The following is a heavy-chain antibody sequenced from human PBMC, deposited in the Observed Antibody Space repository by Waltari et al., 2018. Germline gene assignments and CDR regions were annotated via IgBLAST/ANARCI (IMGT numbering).Heavy chain of an antibody. J-gene: IGHJ3*02. CDR3: ARDLGAMKVTSALEI. D-gene: IGHD3-10*01. CDR2: IIPIFGTA. CDR1: GGIFTNYA. V-gene: IGHV1-69*05. Sequence: QVQLVQSGAEVKRPGSSVKVSCRASGGIFTNYAISWVRQATGKGLEWMGGIIPIFGTANSAQKFQGTLTITSDESTSTAYMELSSLRPEDTAVYFCARDLGAMKVTSALEIWGQGTRVTVSS.